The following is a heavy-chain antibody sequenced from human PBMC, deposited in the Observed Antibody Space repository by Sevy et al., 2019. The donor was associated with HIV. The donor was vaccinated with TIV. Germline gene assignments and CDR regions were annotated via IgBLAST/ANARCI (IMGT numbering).Heavy chain of an antibody. J-gene: IGHJ6*02. CDR3: ARDRGYRSGWFEGRYYYYGMDV. D-gene: IGHD6-19*01. CDR2: ISSSSSYI. CDR1: GFTFSSYS. Sequence: GGSLRLSCAASGFTFSSYSMNWVRQAPGKGLEWVSSISSSSSYIYYADSVKGRFTISRDNAKNSLYLQMNSLRAEDTAVYYCARDRGYRSGWFEGRYYYYGMDVWGQGTTVTVSS. V-gene: IGHV3-21*01.